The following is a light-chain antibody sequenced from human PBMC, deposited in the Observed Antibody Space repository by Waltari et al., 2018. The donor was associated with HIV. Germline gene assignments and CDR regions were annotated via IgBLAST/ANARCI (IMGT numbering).Light chain of an antibody. V-gene: IGKV1-8*01. CDR3: QQYYSYPLA. Sequence: AIRMTQSTSSFSASTGDRVPITCRASQGISSYLAWYQQKPGKAPKLLIYAASTLQSGVPSRFSGSGSGTDFTLTISCLQSEDFATYYCQQYYSYPLAFGGGTKVEIK. CDR2: AAS. J-gene: IGKJ4*01. CDR1: QGISSY.